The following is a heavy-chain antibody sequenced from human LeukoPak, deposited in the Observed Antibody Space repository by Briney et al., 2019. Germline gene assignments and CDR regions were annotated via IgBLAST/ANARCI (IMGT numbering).Heavy chain of an antibody. CDR3: ARGTSGWYGGDLDY. J-gene: IGHJ4*02. D-gene: IGHD6-19*01. CDR2: IYYSGST. CDR1: GGSISSSSYY. Sequence: SETLSLTCTVSGGSISSSSYYWGWIRQPPGKGLEWIGSIYYSGSTYYNPSLKSRVTISVDTSKNQFSLKLSSVTAADTAVYYCARGTSGWYGGDLDYWGQGTLITVSS. V-gene: IGHV4-39*07.